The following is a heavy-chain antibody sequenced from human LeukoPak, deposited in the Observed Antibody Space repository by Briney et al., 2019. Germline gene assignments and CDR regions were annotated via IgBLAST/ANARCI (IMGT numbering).Heavy chain of an antibody. CDR3: ARDILSYSYYMDI. CDR1: GGSISSNY. V-gene: IGHV4-59*01. J-gene: IGHJ6*03. CDR2: IYYSGIT. D-gene: IGHD3-10*01. Sequence: SETLSLTCTVSGGSISSNYWSWIRQPPGNRLEWIGYIYYSGITNYNPSLKSRVTISVDTSKNQFSLKLSSVTAADTAVYYWARDILSYSYYMDIWGKGTTVTVSS.